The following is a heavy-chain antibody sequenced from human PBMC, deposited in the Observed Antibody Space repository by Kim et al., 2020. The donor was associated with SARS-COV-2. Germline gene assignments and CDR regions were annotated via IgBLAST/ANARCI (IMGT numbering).Heavy chain of an antibody. V-gene: IGHV3-7*01. D-gene: IGHD2-2*01. Sequence: DSVKGRCTITRDNAKNSLYLQMNSLRAEDTAVYYCARVWDQLFHGVWFDPWGQGTLVTVSS. J-gene: IGHJ5*02. CDR3: ARVWDQLFHGVWFDP.